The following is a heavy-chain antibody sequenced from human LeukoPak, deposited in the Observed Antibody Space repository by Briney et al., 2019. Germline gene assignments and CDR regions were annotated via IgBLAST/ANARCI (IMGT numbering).Heavy chain of an antibody. CDR1: GFTFSSYA. V-gene: IGHV3-23*01. D-gene: IGHD4-17*01. Sequence: PGGSLRLSCAASGFTFSSYAMSWVRQAPGKGLEWVSAISGSGGSTYYADSVKGRFTISRDNSKNTLYLQMNSLRAEDTAVYYCAKDQHLSINYGDYDLPQGFDYWGQGTLVTVSS. CDR3: AKDQHLSINYGDYDLPQGFDY. CDR2: ISGSGGST. J-gene: IGHJ4*02.